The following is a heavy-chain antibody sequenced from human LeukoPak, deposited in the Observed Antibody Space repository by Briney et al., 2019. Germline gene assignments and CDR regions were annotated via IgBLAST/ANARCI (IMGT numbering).Heavy chain of an antibody. J-gene: IGHJ4*02. CDR1: GGSISSYY. CDR3: ARVGVHYYDSSGYYSD. CDR2: IYTSGST. D-gene: IGHD3-22*01. Sequence: PSETLSLTCTVSGGSISSYYWSWIRQPAGKGLEWIGRIYTSGSTNYNPSLKSRVTMSVDTSKNQFSLKLSSVTAADTAVYYCARVGVHYYDSSGYYSDWGQGTLVTVSS. V-gene: IGHV4-4*07.